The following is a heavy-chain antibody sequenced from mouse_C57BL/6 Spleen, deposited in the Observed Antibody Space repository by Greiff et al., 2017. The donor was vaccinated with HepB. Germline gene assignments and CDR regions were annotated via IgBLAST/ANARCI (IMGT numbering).Heavy chain of an antibody. Sequence: QVQLKQSGAELVRPGASVKLSCKASGYTFTDYYINWVKQRPGQGLEWIARIYPGSGNTYYNEKFKGKATLTAEKSSSTAYMQLSSLTSEDSAVYFCARAAYYYGSSYPGNYFDYWGQGTTLTVSS. V-gene: IGHV1-76*01. CDR3: ARAAYYYGSSYPGNYFDY. D-gene: IGHD1-1*01. CDR1: GYTFTDYY. CDR2: IYPGSGNT. J-gene: IGHJ2*01.